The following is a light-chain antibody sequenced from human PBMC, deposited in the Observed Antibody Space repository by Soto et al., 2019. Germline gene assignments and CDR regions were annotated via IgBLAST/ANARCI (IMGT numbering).Light chain of an antibody. CDR3: HQRQSWPRT. CDR2: QTS. V-gene: IGKV3-11*01. J-gene: IGKJ1*01. Sequence: EIVLTHSPATLSSFPCDIVTLSCRASQYINTRLAWYQHRPGQAPRLLIYQTSIRAAGIPARFSASGSGTDFTPTISDVQPEDFALYYCHQRQSWPRTFGQGTKVDIK. CDR1: QYINTR.